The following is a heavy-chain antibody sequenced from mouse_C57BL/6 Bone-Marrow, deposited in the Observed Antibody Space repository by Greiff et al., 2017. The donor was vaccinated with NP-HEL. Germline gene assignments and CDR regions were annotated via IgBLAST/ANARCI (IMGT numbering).Heavy chain of an antibody. V-gene: IGHV1-87*01. J-gene: IGHJ1*03. D-gene: IGHD1-1*01. Sequence: VKLMESGPELARPWASVKISCQAFYTFSRRVHFAIRDTNYWMQWVKQRPGQGLEWIGAIYPGNGDTSYNQKFKGKATLTADKSSSTAYMQLSSLTSEDSAVYYCAQKYYGSSCGWYFDVWGTGTTVTVSS. CDR1: YTFSRRVH. CDR3: SEDSAVYYCAQKYYGSSCGWYFDV. CDR2: GQGLEWIG.